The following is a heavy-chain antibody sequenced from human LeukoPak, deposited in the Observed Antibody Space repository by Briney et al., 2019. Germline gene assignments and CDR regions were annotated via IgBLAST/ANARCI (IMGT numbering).Heavy chain of an antibody. CDR3: ARVWDASGGSLDY. Sequence: KPSETLSLTCAVYGGSFNPYYWTWIRQPPGKGLEWIGEINHSGSTNYNPSLKSRITISVDTSKNQFSLKLTSVTAADTAVYYCARVWDASGGSLDYWGQGALVTVSS. V-gene: IGHV4-34*01. CDR1: GGSFNPYY. J-gene: IGHJ4*02. CDR2: INHSGST. D-gene: IGHD3-10*01.